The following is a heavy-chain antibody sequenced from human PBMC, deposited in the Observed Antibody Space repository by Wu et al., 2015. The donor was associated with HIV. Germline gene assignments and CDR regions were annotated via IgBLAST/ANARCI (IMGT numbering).Heavy chain of an antibody. Sequence: QVQLQESGPGLVKPSETLSLTCTVSGGSISSYYWSWIRQPAGKGLEWIGRIYTSGSTNYNPSLKSRVTMSVDTSKNQFSLKLSSVTAADTAVYYCARGASYYDSSGYYWNLWYFDLWGRGTLVTVSS. CDR1: GGSISSYY. J-gene: IGHJ2*01. D-gene: IGHD3-22*01. V-gene: IGHV4-4*07. CDR2: IYTSGST. CDR3: ARGASYYDSSGYYWNLWYFDL.